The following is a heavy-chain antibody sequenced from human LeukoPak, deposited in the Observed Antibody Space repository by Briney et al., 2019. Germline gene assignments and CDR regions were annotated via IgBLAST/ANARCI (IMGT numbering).Heavy chain of an antibody. V-gene: IGHV3-21*04. Sequence: PGGSLRLSCAASGFTFSTYSMNWVRQAPGKGLEWVSSISSDSNYIYYADSVKGRFTISRDNAKNSLYLQMNSLRAEDTAVYYCARVLRYCSGGNCYSGGLGYMDVWGKGTTVTISS. CDR1: GFTFSTYS. CDR2: ISSDSNYI. D-gene: IGHD2-15*01. CDR3: ARVLRYCSGGNCYSGGLGYMDV. J-gene: IGHJ6*03.